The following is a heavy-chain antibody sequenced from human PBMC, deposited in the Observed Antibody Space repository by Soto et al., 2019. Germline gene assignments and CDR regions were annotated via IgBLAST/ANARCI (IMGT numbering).Heavy chain of an antibody. V-gene: IGHV6-1*01. J-gene: IGHJ5*02. CDR2: TYFRSKWYN. CDR3: AKGDNLGPKTGYAFDP. CDR1: GDSVSSNTAS. Sequence: SQTLSLTCAISGDSVSSNTASLNWIRQSPSRGLEWLGRTYFRSKWYNDYAVSVKSRIIINPDTSNNQFSLQLNPVTPEDTAVYFCAKGDNLGPKTGYAFDPWGQGIMVTVSS. D-gene: IGHD5-12*01.